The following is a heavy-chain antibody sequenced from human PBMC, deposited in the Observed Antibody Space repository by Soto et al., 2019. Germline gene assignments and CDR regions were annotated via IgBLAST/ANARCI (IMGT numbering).Heavy chain of an antibody. J-gene: IGHJ3*01. V-gene: IGHV3-23*01. CDR1: GFTFSSYA. Sequence: EVQLLESGGGLVQPGGSLRLSCAASGFTFSSYAMSWVRQAPGKGLEWVSAISGSGGSTYYADSVKGRFTISRDNSKNTHYLQMNRLRADDTAVYCCAKGQGYSYCSDAFDVWGQGTMVTVSS. CDR3: AKGQGYSYCSDAFDV. CDR2: ISGSGGST. D-gene: IGHD5-18*01.